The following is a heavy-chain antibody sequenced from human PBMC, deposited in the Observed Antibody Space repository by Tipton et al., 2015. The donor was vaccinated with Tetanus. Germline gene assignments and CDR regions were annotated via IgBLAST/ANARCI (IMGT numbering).Heavy chain of an antibody. CDR2: INHSGST. Sequence: TLSLTCAVYGGSFSGYYWSWIRQPPGKGLEWIGEINHSGSTNYNPSLKSRVTISVDTSKNQFSLKLSSVTAADTAVYYCAEGTKDYYYYGMDVWGQGTTVTVSS. V-gene: IGHV4-34*01. D-gene: IGHD2-8*01. J-gene: IGHJ6*02. CDR1: GGSFSGYY. CDR3: AEGTKDYYYYGMDV.